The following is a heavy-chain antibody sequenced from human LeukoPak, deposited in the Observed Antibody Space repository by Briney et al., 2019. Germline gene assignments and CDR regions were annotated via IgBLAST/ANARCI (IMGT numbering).Heavy chain of an antibody. CDR3: ASGNYFDY. V-gene: IGHV3-7*01. J-gene: IGHJ4*02. CDR2: IKHDGSEK. CDR1: GFTFSTHW. Sequence: GGSLRLSCGGSGFTFSTHWMSWVRQAPGKGLEWVANIKHDGSEKYYVDSVKGRFTISRDNSNNSLYLQMNLLRVEDTAIYFCASGNYFDYWGRGTLVAVSS. D-gene: IGHD2-15*01.